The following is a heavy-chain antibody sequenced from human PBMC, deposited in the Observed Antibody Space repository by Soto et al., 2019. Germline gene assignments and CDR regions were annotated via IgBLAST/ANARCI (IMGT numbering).Heavy chain of an antibody. V-gene: IGHV3-53*02. CDR1: GFTVSSNY. J-gene: IGHJ4*02. Sequence: EVQLVETGGGLIQPGGSLRLSCAASGFTVSSNYMSWVRQAPGKGLEWVSVIYSGCSTYYADSVKGRFTISRDNSKNTLYLRMNSLRAEDTAVYYCAKNYCSDTSCDYFDYWGQGTLVTVSS. D-gene: IGHD2-2*01. CDR3: AKNYCSDTSCDYFDY. CDR2: IYSGCST.